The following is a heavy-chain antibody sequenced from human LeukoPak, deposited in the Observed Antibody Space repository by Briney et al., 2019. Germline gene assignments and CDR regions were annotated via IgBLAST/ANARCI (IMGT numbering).Heavy chain of an antibody. J-gene: IGHJ4*02. V-gene: IGHV3-53*01. Sequence: GGSLRLSCAASGFTVSSNCMSWVRQAPGKGLEWVSVLYSGGNTYYADSVKGRFTISRDNSKNTLYLQMNSQRAEDTAMYYCAKCYGDYVRYLDYWGQGTLATVSS. CDR2: LYSGGNT. D-gene: IGHD4-17*01. CDR3: AKCYGDYVRYLDY. CDR1: GFTVSSNC.